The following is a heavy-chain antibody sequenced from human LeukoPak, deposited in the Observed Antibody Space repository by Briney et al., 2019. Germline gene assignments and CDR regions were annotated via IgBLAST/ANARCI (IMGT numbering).Heavy chain of an antibody. CDR1: GGAFSSYA. J-gene: IGHJ4*02. Sequence: SVKVSCKASGGAFSSYAISWVRQAPGQGLEWMGGIIPIFGTANYAQKFQGRVTITTDESTSTAYMELSSLRSEDTAVYYCARGPLPYYYDSSGYTPYYFDYWGQGTLVTVSS. CDR3: ARGPLPYYYDSSGYTPYYFDY. V-gene: IGHV1-69*05. D-gene: IGHD3-22*01. CDR2: IIPIFGTA.